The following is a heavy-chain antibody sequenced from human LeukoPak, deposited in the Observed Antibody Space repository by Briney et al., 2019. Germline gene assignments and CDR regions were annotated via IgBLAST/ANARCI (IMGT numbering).Heavy chain of an antibody. J-gene: IGHJ3*02. D-gene: IGHD6-19*01. CDR2: IYTSGST. CDR1: GGSISSGSYY. CDR3: ARTSSRRGGWAFDI. V-gene: IGHV4-61*02. Sequence: SETLSLTCTVSGGSISSGSYYWSWIRQPAGKGLEWIGRIYTSGSTNYNPSLKSRVTISVDTSKNQFSLKLNSVTAADTAVYYCARTSSRRGGWAFDIWGQGTMVTVSS.